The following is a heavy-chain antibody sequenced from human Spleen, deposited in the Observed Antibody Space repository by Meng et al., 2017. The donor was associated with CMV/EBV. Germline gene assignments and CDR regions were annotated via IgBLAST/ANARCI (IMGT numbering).Heavy chain of an antibody. J-gene: IGHJ6*02. D-gene: IGHD2-2*02. CDR2: IGSNGGST. CDR1: GFTFSNYD. Sequence: GGSLRLSCATSGFTFSNYDMHWVRQAPGKGLEYLSGIGSNGGSTYDADSVKGRFTTSRDNSKNTLYLQMGSLRAEDTAVYYCARRNCSSRSCYNYGMDVWGQGTTVTVSS. CDR3: ARRNCSSRSCYNYGMDV. V-gene: IGHV3-64*02.